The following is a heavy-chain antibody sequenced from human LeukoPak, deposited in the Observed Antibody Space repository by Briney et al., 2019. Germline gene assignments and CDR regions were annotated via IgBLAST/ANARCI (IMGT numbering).Heavy chain of an antibody. V-gene: IGHV3-11*04. CDR1: GFTFSDYY. J-gene: IGHJ2*01. D-gene: IGHD2-15*01. CDR2: ISSSGSTI. Sequence: PGGSLRLSCAASGFTFSDYYMSWIRQAPGKGLEWVSYISSSGSTIYYADTVKGRFTSSRDNAKNSLYLQMNSLRAEDTAVYYCARDIYCSGGSCGNFDLWGRGTLVTVSS. CDR3: ARDIYCSGGSCGNFDL.